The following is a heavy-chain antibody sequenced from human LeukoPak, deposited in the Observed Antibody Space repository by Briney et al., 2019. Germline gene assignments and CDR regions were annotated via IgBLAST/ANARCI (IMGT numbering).Heavy chain of an antibody. V-gene: IGHV3-30*02. CDR1: GFTFSSYG. J-gene: IGHJ6*03. D-gene: IGHD5-12*01. CDR2: IRYDGSNK. Sequence: GGSLRLSCAASGFTFSSYGMHWVRQAPGKGLEWVAFIRYDGSNKYYADSVKGRFTISRDNSKNTLYLQMNSLRAEDTAVYYCAKRYSGYEVFYYYYMDVWGKGTTVTVSS. CDR3: AKRYSGYEVFYYYYMDV.